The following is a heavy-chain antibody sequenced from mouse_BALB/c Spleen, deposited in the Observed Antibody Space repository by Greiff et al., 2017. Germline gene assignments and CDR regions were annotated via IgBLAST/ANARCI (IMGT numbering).Heavy chain of an antibody. D-gene: IGHD3-3*01. CDR3: ASHYRGLFDY. Sequence: QVQLQQSGAELAKPGASVKMSCKASGYTFTSYWMHWVKQRPGQGLEWIGYINPSTGYTEYNQKFKDKATLTEDKSYSTAYMQLSSLTSEDSAVNCCASHYRGLFDYWGQGTTLTVSS. CDR2: INPSTGYT. J-gene: IGHJ2*01. V-gene: IGHV1-7*01. CDR1: GYTFTSYW.